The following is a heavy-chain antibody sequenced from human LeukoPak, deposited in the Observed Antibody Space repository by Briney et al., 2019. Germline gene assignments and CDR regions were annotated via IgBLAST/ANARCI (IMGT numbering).Heavy chain of an antibody. CDR3: ASSSNDYGDFYFDY. CDR1: GGSINSSSHY. V-gene: IGHV4-39*01. CDR2: IYYSGST. Sequence: PSETLSLTCTVSGGSINSSSHYWGWIHQPPGKGLEWIGSIYYSGSTYYNPSLKSRVTISVDTSKNQFSLKLSSVTAADTAVYYCASSSNDYGDFYFDYWGQGTLVTVSS. J-gene: IGHJ4*02. D-gene: IGHD4-17*01.